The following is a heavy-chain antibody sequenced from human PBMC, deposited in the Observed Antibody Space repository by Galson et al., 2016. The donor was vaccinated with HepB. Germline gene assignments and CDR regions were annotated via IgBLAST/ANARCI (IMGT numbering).Heavy chain of an antibody. D-gene: IGHD3-10*02. V-gene: IGHV4-61*01. CDR2: IYSNGNT. CDR1: DVAISDGSSS. J-gene: IGHJ3*01. CDR3: ARDGRFDVSTSYHVRAFDV. Sequence: SETLSLTCTVSDVAISDGSSSWTWIRQPPGKGLEWIGYIYSNGNTKYNSSLKSRLTISADMSGNQFSLKLTSVTAADTALYFCARDGRFDVSTSYHVRAFDVWGPGTMVTVSP.